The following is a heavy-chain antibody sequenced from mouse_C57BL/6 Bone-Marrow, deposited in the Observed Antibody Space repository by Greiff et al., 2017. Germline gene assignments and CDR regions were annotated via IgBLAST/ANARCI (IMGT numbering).Heavy chain of an antibody. CDR2: IDPNSGGT. CDR3: ARKKGPGSRLRHRGWVAY. V-gene: IGHV1-72*01. J-gene: IGHJ3*01. CDR1: GYTFTSYW. Sequence: QVQLKQPGAELVKPGASVKLSCKASGYTFTSYWMHWVKQRPGRGLEWIGRIDPNSGGTKYNEKFKSKATLTVDKPSSTAYMQLSSLTSEDSAGYYCARKKGPGSRLRHRGWVAYWGQGNRVTVSA. D-gene: IGHD1-1*01.